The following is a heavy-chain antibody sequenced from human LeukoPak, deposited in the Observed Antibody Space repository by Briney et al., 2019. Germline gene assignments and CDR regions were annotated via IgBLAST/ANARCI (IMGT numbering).Heavy chain of an antibody. V-gene: IGHV3-23*01. CDR1: GFTFSSYA. CDR2: ISGSGGST. CDR3: AIRGISGTKYFQH. Sequence: GGSLRLSCAASGFTFSSYAMSWVRQAPGKGLEWVSGISGSGGSTYYADSVKGRFTISRDNSKNTLYLQMNSLRPEDTAVYYCAIRGISGTKYFQHWGQGTLVTVSS. J-gene: IGHJ1*01. D-gene: IGHD1-20*01.